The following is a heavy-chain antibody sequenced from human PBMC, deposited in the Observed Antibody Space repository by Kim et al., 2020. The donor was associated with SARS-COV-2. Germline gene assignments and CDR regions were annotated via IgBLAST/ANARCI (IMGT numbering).Heavy chain of an antibody. V-gene: IGHV4-4*02. J-gene: IGHJ5*02. CDR1: GGSISSSNW. CDR3: AGGNYYDSSGYYYVGYWFDP. D-gene: IGHD3-22*01. CDR2: IYHSGST. Sequence: SETLSLTCAVSGGSISSSNWWSWVRQPPGKGLEWIGEIYHSGSTNYNPSLKSRVTISVDKSKNQFSLKLSSVTAADTAVYYCAGGNYYDSSGYYYVGYWFDPWGQGTLVTVSS.